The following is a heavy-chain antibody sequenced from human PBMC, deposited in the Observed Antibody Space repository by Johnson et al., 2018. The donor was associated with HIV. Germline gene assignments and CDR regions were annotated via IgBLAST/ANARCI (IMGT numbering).Heavy chain of an antibody. D-gene: IGHD3-3*01. CDR2: ISFDCVNK. Sequence: QMLLVESGGGLVQPGGSLRLSCAASGFTFRSYAMSWVRQAPGKGLEWVALISFDCVNKNYADSVKGRFTVSRDNSRDKLYLQINTLRPEDTAVYYCARESFDCWSGLSTRAFDIWGQGTMVTVSS. V-gene: IGHV3-30*04. CDR1: GFTFRSYA. J-gene: IGHJ3*02. CDR3: ARESFDCWSGLSTRAFDI.